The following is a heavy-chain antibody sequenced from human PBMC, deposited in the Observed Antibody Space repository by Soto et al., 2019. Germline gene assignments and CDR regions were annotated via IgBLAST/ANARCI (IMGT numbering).Heavy chain of an antibody. CDR3: ARVELLWFGELLR. D-gene: IGHD3-10*01. CDR1: GYTFTSYE. J-gene: IGHJ4*02. Sequence: QVQLVQSGAEVKKPGASVKVSCKASGYTFTSYEINWVRQATGQGLEWMGWMNPNSGDTGYAQKFQGRVTTTRNTSISTAYMELSSLRSEDTAVYYCARVELLWFGELLRWGQGTLVTVSS. CDR2: MNPNSGDT. V-gene: IGHV1-8*01.